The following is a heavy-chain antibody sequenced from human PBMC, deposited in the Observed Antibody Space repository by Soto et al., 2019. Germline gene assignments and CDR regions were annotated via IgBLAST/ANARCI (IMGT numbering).Heavy chain of an antibody. J-gene: IGHJ4*02. Sequence: QVQLVQSGAEVKKPGSSVKVSCKASGGTFSSYAISWVRQAPGQGLEWMGGIIPLFGTANYAQKFQGRVTITADEATSTAYMDLSSLRSEDTAVYYCASHRHRYCSGGSCYSPHFDYWGQGTLVTVSS. D-gene: IGHD2-15*01. CDR3: ASHRHRYCSGGSCYSPHFDY. CDR1: GGTFSSYA. CDR2: IIPLFGTA. V-gene: IGHV1-69*01.